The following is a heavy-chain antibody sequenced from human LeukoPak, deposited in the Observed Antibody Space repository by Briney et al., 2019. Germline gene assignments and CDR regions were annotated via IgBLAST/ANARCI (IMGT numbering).Heavy chain of an antibody. D-gene: IGHD6-13*01. V-gene: IGHV4-30-4*01. CDR1: GGSISSGDYY. J-gene: IGHJ4*02. CDR2: IYYSGST. CDR3: ARITLIAAAGYYFDY. Sequence: SETLSLTCTVSGGSISSGDYYWRWIRQPPGKGLEWIGYIYYSGSTDYNPSLKRRVTISVDTSKNQFSLKLSSVTAADTAVYYCARITLIAAAGYYFDYWGQGTLVTVSS.